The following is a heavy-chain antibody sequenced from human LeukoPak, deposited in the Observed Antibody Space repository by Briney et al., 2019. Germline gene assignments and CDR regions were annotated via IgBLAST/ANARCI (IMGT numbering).Heavy chain of an antibody. CDR3: ARSRPVRYFDWLLFGVAGAFDY. V-gene: IGHV3-7*01. CDR2: IKQDGSEK. J-gene: IGHJ4*02. Sequence: GGSLRLSCAASGFTFSSYWMSWVRQAPGKGLEWVANIKQDGSEKYYVDSVKGRFTISRDNAKNSLYLQMNSLRAEDTAVYYCARSRPVRYFDWLLFGVAGAFDYWGQGTLVTVSS. CDR1: GFTFSSYW. D-gene: IGHD3-9*01.